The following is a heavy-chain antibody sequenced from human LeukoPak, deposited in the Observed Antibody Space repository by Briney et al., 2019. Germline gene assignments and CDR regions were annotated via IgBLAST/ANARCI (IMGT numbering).Heavy chain of an antibody. CDR3: ARGRRGYSYGY. CDR1: GGSFSGYY. D-gene: IGHD5-18*01. CDR2: INHSGST. Sequence: PSETLSLTCVVYGGSFSGYYWSWIRQPPGKGLEWIGEINHSGSTNYNPSLKSRVTISVDTSKNQFSLKLSSVTAADTAVYYCARGRRGYSYGYWGQGTLVTVSS. V-gene: IGHV4-34*01. J-gene: IGHJ4*02.